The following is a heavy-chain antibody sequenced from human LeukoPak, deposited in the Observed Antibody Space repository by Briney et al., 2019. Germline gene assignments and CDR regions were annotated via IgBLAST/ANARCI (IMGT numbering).Heavy chain of an antibody. CDR1: GFTFSSYS. D-gene: IGHD6-6*01. Sequence: GGSLRLSCAASGFTFSSYSMNWVRQAPGKGLEWVSYISSRSSTIYYADSVKGRFTISRDNAKNSLYLQMNSLRAEDTAVYYCARSKPLPYYYYMDVWGKGTTVTVSS. J-gene: IGHJ6*03. CDR2: ISSRSSTI. V-gene: IGHV3-48*04. CDR3: ARSKPLPYYYYMDV.